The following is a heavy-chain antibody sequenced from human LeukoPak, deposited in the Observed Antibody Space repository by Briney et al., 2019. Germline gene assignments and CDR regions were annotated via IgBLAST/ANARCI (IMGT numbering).Heavy chain of an antibody. D-gene: IGHD3-3*01. V-gene: IGHV3-23*01. CDR2: LSGSGDNT. J-gene: IGHJ4*02. CDR3: ANDKRVNHLFDY. Sequence: GRSLRLFRASSRLTLSKYALSRVRQAPGKGLEGVSTLSGSGDNTYYADSVKGRFTISRDNSKNTLYVQMNSLRSADTHLYHCANDKRVNHLFDYWGQGTVDSVPS. CDR1: RLTLSKYA.